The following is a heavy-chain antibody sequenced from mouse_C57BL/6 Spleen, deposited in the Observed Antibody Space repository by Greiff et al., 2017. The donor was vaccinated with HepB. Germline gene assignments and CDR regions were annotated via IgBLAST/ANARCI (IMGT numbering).Heavy chain of an antibody. Sequence: VQLQQPGAELVRPGSSVKLSCKASGYTFTSYWMHWVKQRPIQGLEWIGNIDPSDSETHYNQKFKDKATLTVDKSSSTAYMQLSSLTSEDSAVYYCARSRPYYAMDYWGQGTSVTVSS. CDR3: ARSRPYYAMDY. CDR1: GYTFTSYW. V-gene: IGHV1-52*01. CDR2: IDPSDSET. J-gene: IGHJ4*01.